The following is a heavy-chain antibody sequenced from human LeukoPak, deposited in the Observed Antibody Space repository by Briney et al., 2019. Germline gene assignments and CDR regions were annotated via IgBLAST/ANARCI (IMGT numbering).Heavy chain of an antibody. V-gene: IGHV3-21*01. Sequence: TGGSLRLSCAASGFTFSSYSMNWVRQAPGKGLEWVSSISSSSSYIYYADSVKGRFTISRDNAKNSLYLQMNSLRAEDTAVYYCASQCATGTTCSSGTYWGQGTLVTVSS. CDR1: GFTFSSYS. CDR2: ISSSSSYI. J-gene: IGHJ4*02. CDR3: ASQCATGTTCSSGTY. D-gene: IGHD1-1*01.